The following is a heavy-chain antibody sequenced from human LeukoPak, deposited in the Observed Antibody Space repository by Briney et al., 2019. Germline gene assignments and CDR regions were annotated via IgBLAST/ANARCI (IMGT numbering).Heavy chain of an antibody. CDR1: GYTFTGYY. CDR2: INPNSGGT. J-gene: IGHJ4*02. Sequence: ASVKVSCKASGYTFTGYYMHWVRQAPGQGLKWMGWINPNSGGTNYAQKFQGRVTMTRDTSISTAYMELSRLRSDDTAVYYCARALLWFGETYDYWGQGTLVTVSS. D-gene: IGHD3-10*01. V-gene: IGHV1-2*02. CDR3: ARALLWFGETYDY.